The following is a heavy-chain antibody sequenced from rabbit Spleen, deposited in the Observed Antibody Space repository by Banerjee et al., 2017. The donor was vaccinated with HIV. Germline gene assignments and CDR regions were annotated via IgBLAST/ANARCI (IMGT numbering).Heavy chain of an antibody. J-gene: IGHJ4*01. V-gene: IGHV1S45*01. CDR2: IYVGSSGST. D-gene: IGHD1-1*01. CDR1: GFSFSSSYY. CDR3: ARDLAAVIGWNFNL. Sequence: QEQLVESGGGLVQPEGSLTLTCTASGFSFSSSYYMCWVRQAPGKGLEWIACIYVGSSGSTYYASWAKGRFTISQTSSTTVTLQMTSLTAADTATYFCARDLAAVIGWNFNLWGPGTLVTVS.